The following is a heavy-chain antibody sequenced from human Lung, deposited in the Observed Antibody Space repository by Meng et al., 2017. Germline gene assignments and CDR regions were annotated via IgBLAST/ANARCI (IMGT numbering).Heavy chain of an antibody. CDR3: SRAPTTMAHYLYY. Sequence: QGQLVQLIGGLLKPSANLSRTCFVSGGSISYYYWSLIRQPPGKGLEWIGEINHSWSTNHNPSPESRATIAVYTSQNNRSLKLSSVTAADSAVDYCSRAPTTMAHYLYYWGQGTLVTVSS. CDR2: INHSWST. J-gene: IGHJ4*02. V-gene: IGHV4-34*04. CDR1: GGSISYYY. D-gene: IGHD4-11*01.